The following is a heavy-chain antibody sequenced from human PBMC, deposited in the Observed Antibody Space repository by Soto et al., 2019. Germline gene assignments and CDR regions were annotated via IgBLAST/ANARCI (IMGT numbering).Heavy chain of an antibody. CDR1: GGSISSYY. J-gene: IGHJ4*02. D-gene: IGHD3-9*01. V-gene: IGHV4-59*01. CDR2: IYYSGST. Sequence: PSETLSLTCTVSGGSISSYYWSWIRQPPGKGLEWIGYIYYSGSTNYNPSLKSRVTISVDTSKNQFSLKLSSVTAADTAVYYCARSFYYDILTGSLGGYFDYWGQGTLVTVSS. CDR3: ARSFYYDILTGSLGGYFDY.